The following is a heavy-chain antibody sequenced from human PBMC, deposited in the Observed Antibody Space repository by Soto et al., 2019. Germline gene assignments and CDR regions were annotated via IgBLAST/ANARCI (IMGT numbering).Heavy chain of an antibody. CDR3: ASSVYYYYMDV. V-gene: IGHV4-59*01. Sequence: SETLSLTCTVSGGSINTYYWNWIRQPPGKGLEWIAYIYYNGNTDSNPSLESRVTISLDTPKNQLSLKLSSVTAADTAVYYCASSVYYYYMDVWGKGTTVTVSS. J-gene: IGHJ6*03. CDR1: GGSINTYY. CDR2: IYYNGNT.